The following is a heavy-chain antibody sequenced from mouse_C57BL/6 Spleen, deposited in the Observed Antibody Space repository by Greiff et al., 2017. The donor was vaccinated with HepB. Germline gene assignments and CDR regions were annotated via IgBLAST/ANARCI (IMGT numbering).Heavy chain of an antibody. CDR2: ISNGGGST. J-gene: IGHJ4*01. Sequence: DVQLQESGGGLVQPGGSLKLSCAASGFTFSDYYMYWVRQTPEKRLEWVAYISNGGGSTYYPDTVKGRFTISRDNAKNTLYLQMSRLKSEDTAMYYCARHGYGGAMDYWGQGTSVTVSS. CDR1: GFTFSDYY. D-gene: IGHD1-1*02. V-gene: IGHV5-12*01. CDR3: ARHGYGGAMDY.